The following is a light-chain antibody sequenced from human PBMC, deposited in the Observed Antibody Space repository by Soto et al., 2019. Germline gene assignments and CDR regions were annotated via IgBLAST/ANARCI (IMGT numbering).Light chain of an antibody. CDR2: NNN. V-gene: IGLV1-44*01. CDR3: ASWDDSLNGLYV. CDR1: SSNIGSGT. Sequence: QSVLTQPPSVSGTPGQRVTISCPGSSSNIGSGTVNWYQQLPGTAPKLLIYNNNQWPSGVPDRFSGSKSGTSGSLAISGLQSEDEADYYCASWDDSLNGLYVFGTGTKSPS. J-gene: IGLJ1*01.